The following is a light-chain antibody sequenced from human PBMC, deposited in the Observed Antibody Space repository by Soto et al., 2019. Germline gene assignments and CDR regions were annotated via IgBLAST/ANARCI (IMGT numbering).Light chain of an antibody. Sequence: EVVLTQSPGTLSLSPGERATLSCRASQSVSSSYLAWYQQKPGQAPRLLIYAASNRAPGIPDRFSGSGSGTDFTLTIIRLEPEDFAVFYCQQYAASPITFGQGTRLEIK. V-gene: IGKV3-20*01. CDR1: QSVSSSY. J-gene: IGKJ5*01. CDR2: AAS. CDR3: QQYAASPIT.